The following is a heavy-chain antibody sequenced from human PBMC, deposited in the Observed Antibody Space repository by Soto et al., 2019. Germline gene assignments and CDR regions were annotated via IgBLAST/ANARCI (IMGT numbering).Heavy chain of an antibody. CDR1: GYTFTTYA. D-gene: IGHD3-22*01. CDR3: AAAYDSSGYYSLMGYYYGMDV. V-gene: IGHV1-58*02. CDR2: IVVGSGNT. Sequence: GASVKDSCTASGYTFTTYAMHWVRQAPGQRHEWIGWIVVGSGNTNYAQKFQERVTITRDMSTSTAYMELSSLRSEDTAVYYCAAAYDSSGYYSLMGYYYGMDVLGQGTTVTVSS. J-gene: IGHJ6*02.